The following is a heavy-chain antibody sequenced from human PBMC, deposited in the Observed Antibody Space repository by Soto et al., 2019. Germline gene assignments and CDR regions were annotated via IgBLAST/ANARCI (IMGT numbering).Heavy chain of an antibody. CDR3: AKDYDSSGYGISNYYYYGMDV. J-gene: IGHJ6*02. D-gene: IGHD3-22*01. CDR2: ISWDGVST. V-gene: IGHV3-43*01. CDR1: GFTFDDYT. Sequence: GGSLRLSCAASGFTFDDYTMHWVRQAPGKGLEWVSLISWDGVSTYYADSVKGRFTISRDNSKNSLYLQMNSLRTEGTALYYCAKDYDSSGYGISNYYYYGMDVWGQGTTVTVSS.